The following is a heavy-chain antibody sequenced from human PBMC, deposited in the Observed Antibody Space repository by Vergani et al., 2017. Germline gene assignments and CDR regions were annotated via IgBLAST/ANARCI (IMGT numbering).Heavy chain of an antibody. V-gene: IGHV4-59*11. CDR1: GGSISSHY. J-gene: IGHJ4*02. CDR2: IYYSGST. D-gene: IGHD2-21*02. Sequence: QVQLQESGPGLVKPSETLSLTCTVSGGSISSHYWSWIRQPPGKGLEWIGYIYYSGSTNYNPSLKSRVTISVETSKNQFSLKLSSVTAADTAVYYCAREEGDGSTGGFDYWGQGTLVTVSS. CDR3: AREEGDGSTGGFDY.